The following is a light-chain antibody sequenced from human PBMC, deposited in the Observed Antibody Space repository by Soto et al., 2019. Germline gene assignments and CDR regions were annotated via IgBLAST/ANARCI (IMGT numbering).Light chain of an antibody. CDR1: QSVSSSY. Sequence: EIVLTQSPGTLSLSPGERATLSCRASQSVSSSYLAWYQQIPGQAPRLLIYGASRRTTAIPDRFSGSGSGTDFTLTISRLEPEDFAVYYCQQYGSSVTFGGVTKVEIK. CDR3: QQYGSSVT. V-gene: IGKV3-20*01. J-gene: IGKJ4*01. CDR2: GAS.